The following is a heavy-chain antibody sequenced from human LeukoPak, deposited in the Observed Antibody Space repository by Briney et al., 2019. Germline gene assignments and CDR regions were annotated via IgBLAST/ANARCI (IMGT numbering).Heavy chain of an antibody. CDR2: INPNSGGT. CDR1: GYTFTNYG. V-gene: IGHV1-2*02. CDR3: ARDLHASEYYHYMDV. Sequence: ASVKVSCKASGYTFTNYGITWVRQAPGQGLEWMGWINPNSGGTNYAQKFQGRVTMTRDTSISTAYMELSRLRSDDTAVYYCARDLHASEYYHYMDVWGKGTTVTVSS. J-gene: IGHJ6*03. D-gene: IGHD3-16*01.